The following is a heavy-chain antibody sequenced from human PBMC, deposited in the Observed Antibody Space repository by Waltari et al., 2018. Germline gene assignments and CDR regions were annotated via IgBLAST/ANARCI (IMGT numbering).Heavy chain of an antibody. Sequence: QVQLVESGGGVVQPGRSLRLSCAASGFTFSSYGMHWVRQAPGKGLEWVAVIWYDGSNKYYADSVKGRFTISRDNSKNTLYLQMNSLRAEDTAMYYCAKDISPAKIAARRRGIDYWGQGTLVTVSS. CDR1: GFTFSSYG. CDR2: IWYDGSNK. CDR3: AKDISPAKIAARRRGIDY. J-gene: IGHJ4*02. D-gene: IGHD6-6*01. V-gene: IGHV3-30*18.